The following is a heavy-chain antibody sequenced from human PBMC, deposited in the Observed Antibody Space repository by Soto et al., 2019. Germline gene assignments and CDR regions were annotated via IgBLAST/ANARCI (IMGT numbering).Heavy chain of an antibody. Sequence: VQLVQSGAEVRKPGASVKVSCKTSGYTFTDFDINWVRQAPGQGLEWMGWMNPDSGNKGYAHKFQGRVSMTRNISINTAYVEMSGLTSDDTAVYYCATASLWGTWSLFTIDFWAQGTVVTVSS. J-gene: IGHJ4*02. CDR1: GYTFTDFD. V-gene: IGHV1-8*02. CDR2: MNPDSGNK. CDR3: ATASLWGTWSLFTIDF. D-gene: IGHD2-21*01.